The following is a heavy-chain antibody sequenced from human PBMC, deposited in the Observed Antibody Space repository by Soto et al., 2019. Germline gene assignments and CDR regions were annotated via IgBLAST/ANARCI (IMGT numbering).Heavy chain of an antibody. CDR2: LYYGRSA. V-gene: IGHV4-59*01. J-gene: IGHJ4*01. CDR3: ALRSMAVVPEY. Sequence: SETLCLTWAVAGGSIISYYCRWIRQPTGKGLESIGYLYYGRSANYNPSLKSRVTLSVDTSTNQCSLTLSSMTAADTAVYYCALRSMAVVPEYWGHGTLVTVSS. CDR1: GGSIISYY. D-gene: IGHD3-22*01.